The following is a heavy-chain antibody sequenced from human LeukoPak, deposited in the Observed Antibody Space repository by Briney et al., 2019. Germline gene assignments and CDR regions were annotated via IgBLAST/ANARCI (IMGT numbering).Heavy chain of an antibody. D-gene: IGHD2-2*01. CDR2: IYTSGST. V-gene: IGHV4-4*07. CDR3: ARSPTKRVPEDY. J-gene: IGHJ4*02. CDR1: GGSISSYY. Sequence: SETLSLTCTVSGGSISSYYWSWIRQPAGKGLEWIGRIYTSGSTNYNPSLKSRVTMSVDTSKNQFSLKMSSVTAADTAVYYCARSPTKRVPEDYWGQGTLVTVSS.